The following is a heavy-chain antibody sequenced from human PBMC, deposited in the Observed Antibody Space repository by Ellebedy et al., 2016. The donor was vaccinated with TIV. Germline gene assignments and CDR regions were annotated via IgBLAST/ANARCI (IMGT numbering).Heavy chain of an antibody. CDR3: ARGSSRSHYYYYYGMDV. D-gene: IGHD3-10*01. V-gene: IGHV1-69*04. CDR2: IIPILGIA. CDR1: GGTFSSYA. J-gene: IGHJ6*02. Sequence: AASVKVSCKASGGTFSSYAISWVRQAPGQGLAWMGRIIPILGIANYAQKFQGRVTITADKSTITAYMELSSLRSEDTAVYYCARGSSRSHYYYYYGMDVWGQGTTVTVSS.